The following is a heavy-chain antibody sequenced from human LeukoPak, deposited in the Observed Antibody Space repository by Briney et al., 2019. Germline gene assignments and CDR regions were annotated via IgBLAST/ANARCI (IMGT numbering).Heavy chain of an antibody. Sequence: GGSLRLSCEASGFTFSHYAMSWVRQAPGKGLEWVSGISGSGANTYYADSVKGRFTISRDNSKSTLYLQMSSLRAEDTALYYCAKSSEYNNYGIDYWGQGTLVTVSS. D-gene: IGHD4-11*01. V-gene: IGHV3-23*01. J-gene: IGHJ4*02. CDR3: AKSSEYNNYGIDY. CDR1: GFTFSHYA. CDR2: ISGSGANT.